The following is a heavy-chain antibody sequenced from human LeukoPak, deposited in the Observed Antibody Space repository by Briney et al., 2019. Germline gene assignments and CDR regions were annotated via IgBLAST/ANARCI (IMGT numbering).Heavy chain of an antibody. J-gene: IGHJ4*02. Sequence: GGSLRLSCAASGFTFSSYSMNWVRQAPGKGLEWVSSISSSSSYIYYADSVKGRFTVSRDNAKNSLYLQMNSLRAEDTAVYYCAREKTYYDFWSGYYVDYWGQGTLVTVSS. CDR2: ISSSSSYI. CDR3: AREKTYYDFWSGYYVDY. CDR1: GFTFSSYS. D-gene: IGHD3-3*01. V-gene: IGHV3-21*01.